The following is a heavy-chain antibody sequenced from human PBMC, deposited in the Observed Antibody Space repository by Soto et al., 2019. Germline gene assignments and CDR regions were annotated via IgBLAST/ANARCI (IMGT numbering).Heavy chain of an antibody. V-gene: IGHV5-51*01. CDR1: GYSFSTSW. CDR2: IYPSDSDT. CDR3: ATRAEYYDFWSGYYGA. Sequence: GESLKIFCNGSGYSFSTSWIGWVRQMSWKGLEWMGTIYPSDSDTRYSPSFQGQVIISADKSTSTAYLQWRSLKASDTAMYYCATRAEYYDFWSGYYGAWGQGTLVTVSS. J-gene: IGHJ5*02. D-gene: IGHD3-3*01.